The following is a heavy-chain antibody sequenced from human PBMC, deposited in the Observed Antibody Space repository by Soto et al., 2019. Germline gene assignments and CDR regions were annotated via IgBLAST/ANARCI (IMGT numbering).Heavy chain of an antibody. Sequence: QAQLEKSGGEVKKPGSSVKVSCKASRVAFSKFIVTWVRQAPGLGLEWVGGIIPVFGTANYAQKFQGRVTITADESTITSYMEVNNLRSEDTAVYYCAKVRYSSPMGYYYGMDVWGQGTTVTVSS. CDR1: RVAFSKFI. CDR2: IIPVFGTA. CDR3: AKVRYSSPMGYYYGMDV. D-gene: IGHD2-2*01. J-gene: IGHJ6*02. V-gene: IGHV1-69*01.